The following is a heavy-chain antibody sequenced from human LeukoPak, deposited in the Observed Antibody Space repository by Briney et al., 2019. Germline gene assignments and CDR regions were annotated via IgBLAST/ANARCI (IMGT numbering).Heavy chain of an antibody. D-gene: IGHD1-26*01. Sequence: GGSLRLSCAASGFTFSSYGMHWVRQAPGKGLEWVAVISYGGSNKYYADSVKGRFTISRDNSKNTLYLQMNSLRAEDTAVYYCAKDKGWGYSAYDCYGMDVWGQGTTVTVSS. J-gene: IGHJ6*02. V-gene: IGHV3-30*18. CDR3: AKDKGWGYSAYDCYGMDV. CDR1: GFTFSSYG. CDR2: ISYGGSNK.